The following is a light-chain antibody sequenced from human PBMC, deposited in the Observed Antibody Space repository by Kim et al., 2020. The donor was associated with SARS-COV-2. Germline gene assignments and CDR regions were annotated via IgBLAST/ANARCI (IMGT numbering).Light chain of an antibody. CDR3: QVWDNSSDHVV. V-gene: IGLV3-21*04. CDR2: YDS. Sequence: SYELTRPPSVSVAPGKTARITCGGNNIGSKSVHWYQQKPGQAPVLVIYYDSDRPSGIPERFSGSNSGNTATLTISRVEAGDEADYYCQVWDNSSDHVVFG. CDR1: NIGSKS. J-gene: IGLJ2*01.